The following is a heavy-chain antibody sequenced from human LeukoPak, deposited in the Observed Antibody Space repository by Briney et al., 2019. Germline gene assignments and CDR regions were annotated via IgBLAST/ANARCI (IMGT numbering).Heavy chain of an antibody. J-gene: IGHJ4*02. CDR2: IYYSGST. CDR3: ARDSSGWYDYFDY. D-gene: IGHD6-19*01. V-gene: IGHV4-39*07. Sequence: PSETLSLTCTVSGGSISSSSYYWGWIRQPPGKGLEWIGSIYYSGSTYYNPSLKSRVTISVDASKNRFSLKLSSVTAADTAVYYCARDSSGWYDYFDYWGQGTLVTVSS. CDR1: GGSISSSSYY.